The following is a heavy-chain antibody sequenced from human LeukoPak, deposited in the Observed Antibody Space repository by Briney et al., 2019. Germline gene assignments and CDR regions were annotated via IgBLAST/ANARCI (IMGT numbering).Heavy chain of an antibody. CDR3: ASHRRSHGSEY. V-gene: IGHV4-59*01. J-gene: IGHJ4*02. CDR1: GGSFEHYF. Sequence: SETLSLTCSVSGGSFEHYFWSWIRQPPGRGLEWIGYVYYSGSTDYSPSLKSRLTISADTSKNQFSLKLSSVTAADTAVYYCASHRRSHGSEYWGQGTLVTVSS. CDR2: VYYSGST. D-gene: IGHD3-10*01.